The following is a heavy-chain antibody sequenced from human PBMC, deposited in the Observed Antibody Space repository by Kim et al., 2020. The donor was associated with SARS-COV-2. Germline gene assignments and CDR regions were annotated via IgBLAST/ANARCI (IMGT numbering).Heavy chain of an antibody. Sequence: IYAQKFQGRVTMTEDTSTDTAYMELSSLRSEDTAVYYCATGDYYDTGFDYWGQGTLVTVSS. CDR3: ATGDYYDTGFDY. D-gene: IGHD3-22*01. V-gene: IGHV1-24*01. J-gene: IGHJ4*02.